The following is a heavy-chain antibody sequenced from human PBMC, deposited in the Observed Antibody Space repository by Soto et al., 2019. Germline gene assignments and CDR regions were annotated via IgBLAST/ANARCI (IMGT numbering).Heavy chain of an antibody. J-gene: IGHJ5*02. CDR1: GGSIRSYY. CDR2: IYYSGST. Sequence: PSETLSLTCTVSGGSIRSYYWSWIRQPPGKGLEWIGYIYYSGSTNYNPSLKSRVTISVDTSKNQFSLKLSSVTAADTAVYYCARLGYCSGGSCYAEYNWFDPWGQGTLVTVSS. D-gene: IGHD2-15*01. CDR3: ARLGYCSGGSCYAEYNWFDP. V-gene: IGHV4-59*01.